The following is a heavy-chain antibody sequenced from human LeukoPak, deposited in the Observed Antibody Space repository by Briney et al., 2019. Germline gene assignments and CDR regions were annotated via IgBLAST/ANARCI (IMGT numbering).Heavy chain of an antibody. D-gene: IGHD6-19*01. CDR3: ASYPTHSSGWYYYGMDV. CDR1: GGSISSYY. Sequence: SSETLSLTCTVSGGSISSYYWSWIRQPPGKGLEWIGYIYYSGSTNYNPSLKSRVTISVDTSKNQFSLKLSPVTAADTAVYYCASYPTHSSGWYYYGMDVWGQGTTVTVSS. J-gene: IGHJ6*02. CDR2: IYYSGST. V-gene: IGHV4-59*08.